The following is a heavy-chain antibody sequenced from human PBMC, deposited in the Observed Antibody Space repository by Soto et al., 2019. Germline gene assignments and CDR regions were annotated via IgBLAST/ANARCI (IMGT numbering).Heavy chain of an antibody. CDR1: GGTFSSYA. CDR2: IIPIFGTA. D-gene: IGHD5-12*01. CDR3: ARARGYSGYDFLAYDY. Sequence: ASVKVSCKASGGTFSSYAISWVRQAPGQGLEWMGGIIPIFGTANYAQKFQGRVTITADESTSTAYMELSSLRSEDTAVYYCARARGYSGYDFLAYDYWGQGTLVTVSS. V-gene: IGHV1-69*13. J-gene: IGHJ4*02.